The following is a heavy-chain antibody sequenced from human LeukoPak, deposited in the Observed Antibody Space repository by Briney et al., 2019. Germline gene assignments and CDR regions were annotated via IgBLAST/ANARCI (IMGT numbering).Heavy chain of an antibody. CDR3: AKRTYQLLSWFDP. V-gene: IGHV3-23*01. J-gene: IGHJ5*02. D-gene: IGHD2-2*01. CDR2: VSGTGGST. CDR1: GFTFSTYA. Sequence: GGSLRLSCAASGFTFSTYAVNWVRQAPGKGLEWVSTVSGTGGSTYYADSVKGRFTISRDNSKNTLYLQMNSLRAEDTAVYYCAKRTYQLLSWFDPWGQGTLVTVSS.